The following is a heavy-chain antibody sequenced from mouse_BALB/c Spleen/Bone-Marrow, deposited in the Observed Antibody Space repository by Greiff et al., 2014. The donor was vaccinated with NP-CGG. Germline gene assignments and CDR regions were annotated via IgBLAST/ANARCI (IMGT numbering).Heavy chain of an antibody. CDR2: IDPENGDT. D-gene: IGHD1-1*01. V-gene: IGHV14-4*02. CDR3: TLYGFPPPWFAY. CDR1: GFNIKDYY. Sequence: EVKLVESGAELVRSGASVKLSCTASGFNIKDYYMHWVKQRPEQGLERIGWIDPENGDTEYAPKFQGKATMTADTSSNTAYLQLSSLTSEDTAVYYCTLYGFPPPWFAYWGQGTLVTVSA. J-gene: IGHJ3*01.